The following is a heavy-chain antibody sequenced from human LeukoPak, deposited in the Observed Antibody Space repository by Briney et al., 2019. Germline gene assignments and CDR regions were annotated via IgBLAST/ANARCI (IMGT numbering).Heavy chain of an antibody. J-gene: IGHJ4*02. D-gene: IGHD2-2*01. Sequence: GGSLRLSCAASGFTFSSYGMHWVRQAPGKGLEWVAFIRYDGSNKYYADSVKGRFTISRDNSKNTLYLQMNSLRAEDTAVYYCAKGVRNVVVPAAGWYWGQGTLVTVSS. V-gene: IGHV3-30*02. CDR2: IRYDGSNK. CDR1: GFTFSSYG. CDR3: AKGVRNVVVPAAGWY.